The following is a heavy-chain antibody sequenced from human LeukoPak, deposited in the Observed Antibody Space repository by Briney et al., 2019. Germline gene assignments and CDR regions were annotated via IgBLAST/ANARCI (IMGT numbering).Heavy chain of an antibody. V-gene: IGHV1-69*13. CDR3: AKDLSGTTSFDD. CDR1: GGTFSSYA. CDR2: IIPIFGTA. Sequence: ASVKVSCKASGGTFSSYAISWVRQAPGQGLEWMGGIIPIFGTANYAQKFQGRVTITADESTSTAYMELSSLRSEDTAVYYCAKDLSGTTSFDDWGQGTLVTVSS. D-gene: IGHD1-1*01. J-gene: IGHJ4*02.